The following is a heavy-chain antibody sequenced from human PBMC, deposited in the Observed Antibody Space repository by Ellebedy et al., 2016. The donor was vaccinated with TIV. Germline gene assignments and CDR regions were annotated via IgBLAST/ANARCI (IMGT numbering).Heavy chain of an antibody. CDR3: ARAMWSYYFEY. J-gene: IGHJ4*02. V-gene: IGHV4-59*01. Sequence: MPSETLSLTCTVSACSPNPYHFRLIRQPPAKGLDWIGYIYNSGSTSYNPSLKSRVTTSVDTSKNQFSLKLNHVTAADTAVYYCARAMWSYYFEYWGQGTLVTVSS. CDR2: IYNSGST. D-gene: IGHD2-21*01. CDR1: ACSPNPYH.